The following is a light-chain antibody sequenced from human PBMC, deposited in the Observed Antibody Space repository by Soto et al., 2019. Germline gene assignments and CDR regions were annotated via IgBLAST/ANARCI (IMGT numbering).Light chain of an antibody. CDR3: QQYNTYAT. CDR2: KAS. CDR1: QSISSW. Sequence: DIQMTQSPSTLSASVGDRVTITCRASQSISSWLAWYQQKPGKAPKLLIYKASSVESGVQSRFSGSGSGTEFILTISSLQPDDFATYYCQQYNTYATFGQGTKVEIK. V-gene: IGKV1-5*03. J-gene: IGKJ1*01.